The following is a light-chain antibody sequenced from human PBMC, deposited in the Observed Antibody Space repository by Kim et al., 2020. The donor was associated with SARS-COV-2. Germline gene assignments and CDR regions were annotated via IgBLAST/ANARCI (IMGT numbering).Light chain of an antibody. CDR1: GGSLATGY. V-gene: IGLV6-57*01. Sequence: GEALTISCTRTGGSLATGYVHWYQQRPGRSPTTVIYEDDQRPSGVPDRFSASVDSSSNAASLIISGLETEDEADYYCQSYDGTGWVFGGGTQLTVL. J-gene: IGLJ3*02. CDR2: EDD. CDR3: QSYDGTGWV.